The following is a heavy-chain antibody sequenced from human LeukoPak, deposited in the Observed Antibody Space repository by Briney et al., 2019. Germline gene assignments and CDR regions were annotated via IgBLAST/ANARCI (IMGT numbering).Heavy chain of an antibody. CDR1: GGSFSGYY. D-gene: IGHD2-2*02. J-gene: IGHJ6*03. V-gene: IGHV4-34*01. CDR3: ARGTREAIVVVPAAIRVSGDYYYYMDV. CDR2: INHSGST. Sequence: SETLSLTCAVYGGSFSGYYWSWIRQPPGKGLEWSGEINHSGSTNYNPSLKSRVTISVDTSKNQFSLKLSSVTAADTAVYYCARGTREAIVVVPAAIRVSGDYYYYMDVWGKGTTVTVSS.